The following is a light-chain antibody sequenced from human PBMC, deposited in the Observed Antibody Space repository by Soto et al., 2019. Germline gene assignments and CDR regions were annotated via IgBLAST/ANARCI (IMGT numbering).Light chain of an antibody. CDR1: QSVSSY. J-gene: IGKJ4*01. CDR2: DAS. Sequence: EIVLTQSPATLSLSPGERATLSCRASQSVSSYLAWYQQKPGQAPRLLIYDASNRATGIPGRFSGSGSGTDFTLTISSLEPEGFAVYYCQQRFTFGGGTKVEIK. CDR3: QQRFT. V-gene: IGKV3-11*01.